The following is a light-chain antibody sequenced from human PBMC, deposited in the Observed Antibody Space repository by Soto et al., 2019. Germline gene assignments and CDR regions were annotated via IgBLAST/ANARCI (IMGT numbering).Light chain of an antibody. CDR3: QTWGTGIVI. CDR1: SWHSSDA. J-gene: IGLJ2*01. Sequence: QLVLTQSPSASASLGASVKLTCTLSSWHSSDAIAWHQQQPEKGPRFLMNLNSDGSHTKGDGIPDRFSGSSSGAERYLTISSLQSEDEADYYCQTWGTGIVIFGGGTKLTVL. V-gene: IGLV4-69*01. CDR2: LNSDGSH.